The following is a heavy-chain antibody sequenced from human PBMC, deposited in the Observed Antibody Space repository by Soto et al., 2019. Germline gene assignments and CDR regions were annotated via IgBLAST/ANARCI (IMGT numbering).Heavy chain of an antibody. CDR2: ISANVGIT. Sequence: WGSLRLSCAASGFTFTSYAMSWVRQAPGKGLEWVSGISANVGITYYADSVKGRFTIFRDNSKNTLYLQMNSLRAEDTALYYCAKDPSSGGGGYSGKENMVSTSS. J-gene: IGHJ4*02. CDR3: AKDPSSGGGGY. V-gene: IGHV3-23*01. D-gene: IGHD6-19*01. CDR1: GFTFTSYA.